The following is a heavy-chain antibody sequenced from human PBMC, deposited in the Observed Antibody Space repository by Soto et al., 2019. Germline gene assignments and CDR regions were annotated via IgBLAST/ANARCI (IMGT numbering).Heavy chain of an antibody. J-gene: IGHJ4*02. V-gene: IGHV4-59*01. CDR1: GGSISSYY. CDR2: IYYSGST. CDR3: ARGEEGIFGASVFDY. Sequence: PEETLSLTCTVSGGSISSYYWSWIRQPPGKGLEWIGYIYYSGSTNYNPSLKSRVTISVDTSKNQFSLKLSSVTAADTAVYYCARGEEGIFGASVFDYWGQGTLVTVSS. D-gene: IGHD3-3*01.